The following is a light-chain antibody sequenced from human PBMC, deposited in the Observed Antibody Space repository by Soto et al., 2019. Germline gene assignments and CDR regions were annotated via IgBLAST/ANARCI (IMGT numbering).Light chain of an antibody. CDR2: EVS. V-gene: IGLV2-14*01. CDR1: SSDLGGYNY. J-gene: IGLJ1*01. Sequence: QAVVTQPASVSGSPGQSITISCTGTSSDLGGYNYVSWYQQHPGKAPKLMISEVSNRPSGVSNRFSGSKSGNTASLTISGLQAEDEADYYCSSYTSSRTRIFGTGTKLTVL. CDR3: SSYTSSRTRI.